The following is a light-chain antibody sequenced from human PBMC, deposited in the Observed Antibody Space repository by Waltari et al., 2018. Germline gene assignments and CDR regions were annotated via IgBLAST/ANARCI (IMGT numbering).Light chain of an antibody. Sequence: SYELTQPPSMSVSPGQTARITCPGDVLPQNYAYWYQQKPGQAPVFVIYKDTERPSGIPDRFSGSSSGTTVTLTISRVQAEDEAHYYCQSADRSGTLFGGGTKLTVL. V-gene: IGLV3-25*03. CDR3: QSADRSGTL. CDR2: KDT. CDR1: VLPQNY. J-gene: IGLJ2*01.